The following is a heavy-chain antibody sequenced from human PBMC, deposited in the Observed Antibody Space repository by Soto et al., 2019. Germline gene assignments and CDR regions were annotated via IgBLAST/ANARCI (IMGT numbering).Heavy chain of an antibody. CDR1: GFTFSSYG. D-gene: IGHD3-22*01. V-gene: IGHV3-33*01. Sequence: QVQLVESGGGVVQPGRSLRLSCEASGFTFSSYGMHWVRQAPGKGLEWVAVIWYDGSNKYYADSVKGRITISRDNSKNTLYLQMNSLRVEDTAVYYCARSYYYDSSGYYRSFFKHWGQGTLVTVSS. J-gene: IGHJ1*01. CDR2: IWYDGSNK. CDR3: ARSYYYDSSGYYRSFFKH.